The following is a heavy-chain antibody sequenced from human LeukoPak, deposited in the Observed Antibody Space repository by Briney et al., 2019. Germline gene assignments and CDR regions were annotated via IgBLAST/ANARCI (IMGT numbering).Heavy chain of an antibody. J-gene: IGHJ4*02. D-gene: IGHD6-13*01. CDR1: GFTFSDHY. CDR3: ARDRHGYFDY. V-gene: IGHV3-11*01. Sequence: GGSLRLSCAASGFTFSDHYMIWLRQAPGKGLESISYISHNGDTKYYADSVKCRLSISRDNAKSSLYLEMNSLRVEDTAVYYCARDRHGYFDYWGQGTLVTVSS. CDR2: ISHNGDTK.